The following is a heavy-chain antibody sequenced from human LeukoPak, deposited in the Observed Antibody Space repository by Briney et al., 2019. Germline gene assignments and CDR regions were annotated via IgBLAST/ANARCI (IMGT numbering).Heavy chain of an antibody. Sequence: SETLSLTCIVSGGSVSRSSYYWGWFRQPPGKGLEWIGSIYYSGSTYYNPSLKSRVTMSVDTSKNQFSLKLSSVTAADTAVYYCARPNRYDLYFDYWGQGTLVTVSS. CDR2: IYYSGST. CDR1: GGSVSRSSYY. J-gene: IGHJ4*02. V-gene: IGHV4-39*07. D-gene: IGHD5-12*01. CDR3: ARPNRYDLYFDY.